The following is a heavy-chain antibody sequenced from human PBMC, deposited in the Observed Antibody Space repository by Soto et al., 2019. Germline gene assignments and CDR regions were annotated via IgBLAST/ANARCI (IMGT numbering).Heavy chain of an antibody. D-gene: IGHD3-22*01. CDR2: IYYSGST. J-gene: IGHJ4*02. Sequence: TMSHTCTVSGGSISSGDYYWSRIRQPPGKGLEWIGYIYYSGSTYYNPSLKSRVTISVDTSKNQFSLKLSSVTAADTAVYYCARVRRDYYDSSGHPDYWGQGTLVTVSS. CDR3: ARVRRDYYDSSGHPDY. V-gene: IGHV4-30-4*01. CDR1: GGSISSGDYY.